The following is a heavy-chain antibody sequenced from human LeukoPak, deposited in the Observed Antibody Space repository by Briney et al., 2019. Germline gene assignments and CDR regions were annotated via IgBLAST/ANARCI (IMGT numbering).Heavy chain of an antibody. CDR1: GFTFSSYW. CDR2: IKQDGSEK. D-gene: IGHD4-23*01. J-gene: IGHJ4*02. Sequence: QSGGSLRLSCAVSGFTFSSYWMSWVRQAPGKGLEWVANIKQDGSEKYYVDSVKGRFTISRDNAKNSLYLQMNSLRAEDTAVYYCARAGNLDNWGQGTLVTVSS. V-gene: IGHV3-7*01. CDR3: ARAGNLDN.